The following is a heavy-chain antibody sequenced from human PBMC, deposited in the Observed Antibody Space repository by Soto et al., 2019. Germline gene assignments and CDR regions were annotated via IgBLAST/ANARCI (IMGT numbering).Heavy chain of an antibody. Sequence: QVQLVQSGAEVRRPGASVKVSCKASGYSFTSLHFNWVRQATGQGLEWIGWMNPHSGETGYAQRFQGRVTMTRDISLSTAYMELRSLTSQYTAVYFCARGSPGPVDHWGHGTLVTVSS. CDR3: ARGSPGPVDH. CDR1: GYSFTSLH. CDR2: MNPHSGET. D-gene: IGHD3-10*01. V-gene: IGHV1-8*01. J-gene: IGHJ4*01.